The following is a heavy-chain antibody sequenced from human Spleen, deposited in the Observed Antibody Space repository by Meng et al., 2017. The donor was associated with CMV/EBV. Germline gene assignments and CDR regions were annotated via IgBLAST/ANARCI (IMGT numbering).Heavy chain of an antibody. CDR3: ARGSEDFVVEPPTVWSDF. D-gene: IGHD2-15*01. J-gene: IGHJ4*02. CDR2: INPSSGFT. V-gene: IGHV1-18*01. Sequence: ASVKVSCKASGYTFSSYGISWVRQAPGQGLEWMGWINPSSGFTNYAQKFQGRVTITKDTSLTTTYMDVSRLTSDDTAMYYCARGSEDFVVEPPTVWSDFWGQGTMVTVSS. CDR1: GYTFSSYG.